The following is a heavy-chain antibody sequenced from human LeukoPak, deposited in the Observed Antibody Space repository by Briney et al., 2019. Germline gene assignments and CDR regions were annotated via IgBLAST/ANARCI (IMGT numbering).Heavy chain of an antibody. Sequence: GGSLRLSCAASGFTFSSYAMHWVRQAPGKGLEWVAVISYDGSNKYYADSVKGRFTISRDNSKNTLYLQMNSLRAEDTALYYCAKDIFEWEYRSFDYWGQGTLVTVSS. J-gene: IGHJ4*02. CDR3: AKDIFEWEYRSFDY. V-gene: IGHV3-30-3*01. CDR2: ISYDGSNK. D-gene: IGHD3-3*01. CDR1: GFTFSSYA.